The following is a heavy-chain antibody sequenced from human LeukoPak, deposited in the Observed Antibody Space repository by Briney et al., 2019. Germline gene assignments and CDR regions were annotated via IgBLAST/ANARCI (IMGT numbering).Heavy chain of an antibody. J-gene: IGHJ4*02. V-gene: IGHV4-39*01. CDR3: ARRRFVSGAGY. D-gene: IGHD2-15*01. CDR2: FYYSGGT. Sequence: PSETLSLTCTVSGGPISSSSYYWGWIRQPPGKGLEWIGSFYYSGGTYYNPSLKSRVTISVDTSRSQFSLQLSSVTAADTAVYYCARRRFVSGAGYWGQGTLVTVSS. CDR1: GGPISSSSYY.